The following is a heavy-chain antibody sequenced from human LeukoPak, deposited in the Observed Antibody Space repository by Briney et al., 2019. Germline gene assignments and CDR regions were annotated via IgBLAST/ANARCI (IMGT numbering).Heavy chain of an antibody. V-gene: IGHV3-11*01. CDR3: ATFRIAVAATL. J-gene: IGHJ1*01. D-gene: IGHD6-13*01. CDR1: GFTFSDYY. Sequence: GGSLRLSCAASGFTFSDYYMSWIRQAPGKGLEWVSYISSSGSTIYCADSVKGRFTISRDNAKNSLYLQMNSLRAEDTAVYYCATFRIAVAATLWGQGTLVTVSS. CDR2: ISSSGSTI.